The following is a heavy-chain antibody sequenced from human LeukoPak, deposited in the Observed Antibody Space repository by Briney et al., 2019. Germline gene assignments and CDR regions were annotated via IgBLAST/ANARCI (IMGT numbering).Heavy chain of an antibody. Sequence: SETLSLTCTVSGGSISSYYWSWIRQPPGKGLEWIGYIYYSGSTNYNPSLKSRVTISVDTSKNQFSLKLSSVTAADTAVYYCARDVIPLTFGVVIAPQISKWGQGTLVTVSS. D-gene: IGHD3-3*01. CDR3: ARDVIPLTFGVVIAPQISK. CDR2: IYYSGST. V-gene: IGHV4-59*01. J-gene: IGHJ4*02. CDR1: GGSISSYY.